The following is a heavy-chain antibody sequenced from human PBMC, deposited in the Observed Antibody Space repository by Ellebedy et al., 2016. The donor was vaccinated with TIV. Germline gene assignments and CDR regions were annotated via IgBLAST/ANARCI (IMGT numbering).Heavy chain of an antibody. J-gene: IGHJ4*02. CDR1: GFTFSSYW. D-gene: IGHD5-18*01. CDR3: ASGYSYVDY. Sequence: GESLKISXAASGFTFSSYWMSWVRQAPGKGLEWVANIKQDGSEKYYVDSVKGRFTISRDNAKNSLYLQMNSLRAEDTAVYYCASGYSYVDYWGQGTLVTVSS. V-gene: IGHV3-7*02. CDR2: IKQDGSEK.